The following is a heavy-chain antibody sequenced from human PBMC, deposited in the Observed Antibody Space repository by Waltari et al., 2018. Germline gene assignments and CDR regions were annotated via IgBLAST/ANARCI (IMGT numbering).Heavy chain of an antibody. CDR2: IYTSGST. CDR1: GGSISSGSYY. V-gene: IGHV4-61*02. CDR3: ARDLCCSGGSCYSARCWYFDL. Sequence: QVQLQESGPGLVKPSQTLSLTCTVPGGSISSGSYYWSWIRQPAGTGLEWIGRIYTSGSTNYNPSLKSRVTISVDTSKNQFSLKLSSVTAADTAVYYCARDLCCSGGSCYSARCWYFDLWGRGTLVTVSS. J-gene: IGHJ2*01. D-gene: IGHD2-15*01.